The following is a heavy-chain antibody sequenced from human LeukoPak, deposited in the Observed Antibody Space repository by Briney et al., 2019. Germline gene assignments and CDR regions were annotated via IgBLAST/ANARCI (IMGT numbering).Heavy chain of an antibody. CDR1: GLTFSNYA. V-gene: IGHV3-23*01. CDR3: ARDHPVAYYDILTGYFAHYGMDV. J-gene: IGHJ6*02. Sequence: GGSLRLSCAASGLTFSNYAMSWVRQAPGKGLEWVSGISDSGGSTYYADSVKGRFTISRDNSKNTLYLQMNSLRAEDTAVYYCARDHPVAYYDILTGYFAHYGMDVWGQGTTVTVSS. CDR2: ISDSGGST. D-gene: IGHD3-9*01.